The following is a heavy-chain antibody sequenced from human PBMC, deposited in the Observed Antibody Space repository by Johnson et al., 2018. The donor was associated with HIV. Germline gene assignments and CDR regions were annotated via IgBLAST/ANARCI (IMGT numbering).Heavy chain of an antibody. CDR3: ARASNSGYDQAFDI. V-gene: IGHV3-30*02. D-gene: IGHD5-12*01. J-gene: IGHJ3*02. CDR1: GFTFSSYG. CDR2: IRYDGSNK. Sequence: QVQLVESGGGVVQPGGSLRLSCAASGFTFSSYGMHWVRQAPGKGLEWVAFIRYDGSNKYYADSVKGRFTISRDNSKTTLYLQMNSLRAEDTAVYYCARASNSGYDQAFDIWGQGTMVTVSS.